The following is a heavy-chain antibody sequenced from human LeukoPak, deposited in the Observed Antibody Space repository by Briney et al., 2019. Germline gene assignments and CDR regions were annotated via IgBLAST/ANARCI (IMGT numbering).Heavy chain of an antibody. V-gene: IGHV3-7*01. CDR2: MNQDGSER. D-gene: IGHD6-19*01. Sequence: GGSLRLSCAGSGFSFSTYWMTWVRQAPGKGLEWVANMNQDGSERYYVDSVRGRFTISRDNGRQSLFLDMSSLRAEDTAVYYCARTNWNGWYYYFDYWGQGALVTVSS. J-gene: IGHJ4*02. CDR3: ARTNWNGWYYYFDY. CDR1: GFSFSTYW.